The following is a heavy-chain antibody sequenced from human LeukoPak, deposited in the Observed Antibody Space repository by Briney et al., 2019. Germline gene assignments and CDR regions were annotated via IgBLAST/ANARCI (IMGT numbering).Heavy chain of an antibody. D-gene: IGHD6-19*01. Sequence: PSETLSLTCTVSGDSIGSYYWSWTRQPAGKGLEWIGRIFTSGSPNYNPSLKSRVTISVDTSKNQFSLKLSSVTAADTAVYFCARDAPYNSGWYPDYWGQGTLVTVSS. J-gene: IGHJ4*02. CDR3: ARDAPYNSGWYPDY. V-gene: IGHV4-4*07. CDR1: GDSIGSYY. CDR2: IFTSGSP.